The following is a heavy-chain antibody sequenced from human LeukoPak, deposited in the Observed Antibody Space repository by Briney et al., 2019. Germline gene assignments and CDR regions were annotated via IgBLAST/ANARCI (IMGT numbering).Heavy chain of an antibody. CDR1: GFIFGDHA. CDR3: ARGPILLWIHNGMDV. Sequence: GGSLRLSCTGYGFIFGDHAMSWVRQAPGKGLEWVGVIRCRAYGGTTEYAASVKGRFTISRDDSKGIAYLEMNSLETEDTALYYCARGPILLWIHNGMDVWGQGTTVTVSS. V-gene: IGHV3-49*04. J-gene: IGHJ6*02. CDR2: IRCRAYGGTT. D-gene: IGHD5-18*01.